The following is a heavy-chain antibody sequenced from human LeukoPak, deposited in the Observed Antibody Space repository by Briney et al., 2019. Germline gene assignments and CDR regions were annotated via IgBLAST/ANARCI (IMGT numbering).Heavy chain of an antibody. V-gene: IGHV3-23*01. D-gene: IGHD3-22*01. CDR1: GFTSTIYG. Sequence: GGSLRLFCTASGFTSTIYGVIWVRQAPGKGLEWVGTISGTRARTYYPHSAKGRFTISRDSSKNTVDLQTNSLRAEDTAVYSCERYHISDHPSLNYWGQGTLLTSSP. CDR3: ERYHISDHPSLNY. CDR2: ISGTRART. J-gene: IGHJ4*02.